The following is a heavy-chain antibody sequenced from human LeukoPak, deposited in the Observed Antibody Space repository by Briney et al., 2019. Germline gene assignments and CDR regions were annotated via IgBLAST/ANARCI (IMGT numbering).Heavy chain of an antibody. J-gene: IGHJ3*02. CDR1: GFTFTSSA. CDR3: AADPHNWASDAFDI. Sequence: GTSVKVSCKASGFTFTSSAVQWVRQARGQRLEWIGWIVVGSGNTNYAQKFQERVTITRDMSTSTAYMELSSLRSEDTAVYYCAADPHNWASDAFDIWGQGTMVTVSS. CDR2: IVVGSGNT. V-gene: IGHV1-58*01. D-gene: IGHD1-20*01.